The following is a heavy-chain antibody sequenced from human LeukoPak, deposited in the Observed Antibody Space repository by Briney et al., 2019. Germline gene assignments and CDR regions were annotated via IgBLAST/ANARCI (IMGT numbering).Heavy chain of an antibody. D-gene: IGHD2/OR15-2a*01. CDR1: AFTFSSYE. CDR2: IISSGTTT. V-gene: IGHV3-48*03. CDR3: ARSNRDALDM. Sequence: SLRLSCAASAFTFSSYEMNWVRQGPGKWLEWVAYIISSGTTTYYADSMDGRFSLSRDNSKKSLSLQLNSLRAADTAISYCARSNRDALDMWGQGTVVTVSS. J-gene: IGHJ3*02.